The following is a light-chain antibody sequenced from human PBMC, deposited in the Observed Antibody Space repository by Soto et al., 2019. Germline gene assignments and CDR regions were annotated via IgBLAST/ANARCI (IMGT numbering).Light chain of an antibody. CDR3: MQGTHWPPT. Sequence: DVVMTQSPLSLPVTLGQPASISCRSSHSLVYSDGNTYLSWFQQRPGQSPRRLIYKVSNRDSGVPDRFSGSGSDTDFTLKISGVEAEDVGVYYCMQGTHWPPTFGQGAKVEIK. J-gene: IGKJ1*01. V-gene: IGKV2-30*01. CDR2: KVS. CDR1: HSLVYSDGNTY.